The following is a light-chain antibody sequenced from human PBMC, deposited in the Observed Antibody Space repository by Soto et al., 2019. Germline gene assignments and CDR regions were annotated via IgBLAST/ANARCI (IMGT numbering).Light chain of an antibody. Sequence: EIVLTQSPGTLSLSPGERATLSCRASQSVSSSYLAWYQQKPGQAPRLLIYGASSRATGIPDRFSGSVSGTDFTLTSSRLEAEDVAVYYCQQYGSSPLTFGGGTKVEIK. CDR3: QQYGSSPLT. J-gene: IGKJ4*01. V-gene: IGKV3-20*01. CDR1: QSVSSSY. CDR2: GAS.